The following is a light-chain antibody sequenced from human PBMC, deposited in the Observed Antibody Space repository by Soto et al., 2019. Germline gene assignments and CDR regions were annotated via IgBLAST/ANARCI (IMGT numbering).Light chain of an antibody. J-gene: IGLJ2*01. CDR2: DVN. V-gene: IGLV2-14*03. CDR3: SSFTSSSTLV. Sequence: QSVLTQPASVSGSPGQSITISCTGATSDVGGYNYVSWYRHHPGKAPKLMIYDVNNRPSGVSNRFSGSKSGNTASLTISGLQAEDEADYYCSSFTSSSTLVFGGGTQLTVL. CDR1: TSDVGGYNY.